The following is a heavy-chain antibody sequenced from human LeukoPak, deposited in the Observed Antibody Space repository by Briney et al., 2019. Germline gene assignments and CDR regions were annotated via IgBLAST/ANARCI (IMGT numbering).Heavy chain of an antibody. Sequence: ASVKVSCKASGYTFTRYYMHWPRQAPGQGLEWMGRINPNSGGTNYAQKFQGRLTMTRDTSISTAYMELSTLRSDDTAVYYCAARGYSYGYSGSFDYWGQGTLVTVSS. CDR3: AARGYSYGYSGSFDY. J-gene: IGHJ4*02. CDR1: GYTFTRYY. V-gene: IGHV1-2*06. D-gene: IGHD5-18*01. CDR2: INPNSGGT.